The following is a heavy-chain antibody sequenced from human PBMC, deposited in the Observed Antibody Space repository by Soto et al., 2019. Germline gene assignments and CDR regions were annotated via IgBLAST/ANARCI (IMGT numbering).Heavy chain of an antibody. Sequence: ASVKVSCKASGYTFNSYGIRWVRQAPGQGLEWMGGISAYNSNTNYAQKLQGRITMTTDTSTSTAYMELRSLTSDDTAVYYCARLLSPGSFDPWGQGTLVTVSS. CDR3: ARLLSPGSFDP. D-gene: IGHD2-21*01. CDR2: ISAYNSNT. J-gene: IGHJ5*02. CDR1: GYTFNSYG. V-gene: IGHV1-18*04.